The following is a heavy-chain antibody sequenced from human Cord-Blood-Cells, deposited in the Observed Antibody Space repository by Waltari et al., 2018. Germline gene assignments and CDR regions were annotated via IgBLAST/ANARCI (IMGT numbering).Heavy chain of an antibody. V-gene: IGHV3-23*01. CDR3: AKDSGRRNFDY. CDR2: ICGMCVST. Sequence: EVQLLESGGGLVQPGGSLRLSCAASGFTFSSYAMSWVRQAPGKGLGWISAICGMCVSTYYADSVKGRFTTSRDNSKNTLYLQMNSLRAEDTAVYYCAKDSGRRNFDYWGQGTLVTVSS. D-gene: IGHD2-15*01. CDR1: GFTFSSYA. J-gene: IGHJ4*02.